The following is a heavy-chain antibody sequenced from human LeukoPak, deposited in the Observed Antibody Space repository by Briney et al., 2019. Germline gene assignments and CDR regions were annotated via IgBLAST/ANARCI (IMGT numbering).Heavy chain of an antibody. CDR3: ARGHDILTGYYNPAFGY. D-gene: IGHD3-9*01. CDR2: IYYSGST. J-gene: IGHJ4*02. CDR1: GDSISDYY. V-gene: IGHV4-59*12. Sequence: SDPLSLTCTVPGDSISDYYWRWVRQPPGKGLEWIGYIYYSGSTNYNPSLKSQVTISVDTSKNQFSLKLSSVTATATAVYYCARGHDILTGYYNPAFGYWGQGTLVTVSS.